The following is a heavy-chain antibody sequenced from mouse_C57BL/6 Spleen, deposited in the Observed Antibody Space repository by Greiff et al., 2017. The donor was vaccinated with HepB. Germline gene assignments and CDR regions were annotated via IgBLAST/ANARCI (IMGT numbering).Heavy chain of an antibody. CDR2: ISSGSSTI. D-gene: IGHD2-2*01. CDR1: GFTFSDYG. CDR3: AREEVTGFAY. Sequence: DVMLVESGGGLVKPGGSLKLSCAASGFTFSDYGMHWVRQAPEKGLEWVAYISSGSSTIYYADTVKGRFTISRDNAKNTLFLQMTSLRSEDTAMYYCAREEVTGFAYWGQGTLVTVSA. J-gene: IGHJ3*01. V-gene: IGHV5-17*01.